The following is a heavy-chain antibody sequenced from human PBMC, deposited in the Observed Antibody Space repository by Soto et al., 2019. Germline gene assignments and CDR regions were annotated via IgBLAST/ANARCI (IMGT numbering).Heavy chain of an antibody. CDR3: EKGVLTGYYNAWLDP. CDR1: GFTFSSYA. J-gene: IGHJ5*02. D-gene: IGHD3-9*01. V-gene: IGHV3-23*01. Sequence: GGSLRLSCAASGFTFSSYAMSWVRQAPGKGLEWVSAISGSGGSTYYADSVKGRFTISRDNSKNTLYLQMNSLRAEDTAVYYCEKGVLTGYYNAWLDPWGQGTLVTVFS. CDR2: ISGSGGST.